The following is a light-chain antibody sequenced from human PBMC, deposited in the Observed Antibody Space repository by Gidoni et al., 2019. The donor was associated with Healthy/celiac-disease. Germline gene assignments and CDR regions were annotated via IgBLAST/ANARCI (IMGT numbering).Light chain of an antibody. J-gene: IGKJ4*01. CDR1: HSVSSH. Sequence: VMTQSPATLSVSPGERATLSCRASHSVSSHLAWYQQKPGQAPRLLISGASTWATGIPARFSGSGSGTEFTLTISSLQSEDFAVYYCQQYNTWPFTFGGGTQVEIK. CDR3: QQYNTWPFT. V-gene: IGKV3-15*01. CDR2: GAS.